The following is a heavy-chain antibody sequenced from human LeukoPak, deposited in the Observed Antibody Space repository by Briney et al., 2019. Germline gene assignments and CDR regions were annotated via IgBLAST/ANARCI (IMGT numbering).Heavy chain of an antibody. D-gene: IGHD2-2*01. CDR1: GFALSTRGVW. Sequence: SGPAVLQPTATLTLTFTFSGFALSTRGVWVSWIRQPPGKALEWLTRLDWDNDKYYSTSLKTRLTISKDTSKNQVVLTMTNMDPVDTATYYCARTTSSTSFNFDYWGQGTLVTVSS. J-gene: IGHJ4*02. V-gene: IGHV2-70*11. CDR3: ARTTSSTSFNFDY. CDR2: LDWDNDK.